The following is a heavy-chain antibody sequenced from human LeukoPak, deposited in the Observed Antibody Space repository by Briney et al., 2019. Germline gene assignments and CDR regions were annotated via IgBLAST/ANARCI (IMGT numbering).Heavy chain of an antibody. CDR2: ISGSGGST. J-gene: IGHJ4*02. CDR1: GFTFSSYA. D-gene: IGHD6-19*01. V-gene: IGHV3-23*01. Sequence: PGGSLRLSCAASGFTFSSYAMSWVRQAPGKGLEWVSAISGSGGSTYYADSVKGWFTISRDNSKNTLYLQMNSLRAEDTAVYYCAKEGGIAVAGTGYFDYWGQGTLVTVSS. CDR3: AKEGGIAVAGTGYFDY.